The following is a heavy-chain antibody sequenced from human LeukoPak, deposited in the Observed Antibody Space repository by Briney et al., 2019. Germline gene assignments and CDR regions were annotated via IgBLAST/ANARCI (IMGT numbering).Heavy chain of an antibody. J-gene: IGHJ5*02. CDR3: ASGGDILTGYYNVGYNWFDP. Sequence: SVKVSCKASGGTFSSYAISWVRQAPGQGLEWMGGIIPIFGTANYARKFQGRVTITADESTSTAYMELSSLRSEDTAVYYCASGGDILTGYYNVGYNWFDPWGQGTLVTVSS. D-gene: IGHD3-9*01. CDR2: IIPIFGTA. V-gene: IGHV1-69*01. CDR1: GGTFSSYA.